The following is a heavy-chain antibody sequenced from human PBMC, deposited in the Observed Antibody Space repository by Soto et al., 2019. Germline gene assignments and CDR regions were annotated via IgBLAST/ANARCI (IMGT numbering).Heavy chain of an antibody. CDR2: INHSGST. CDR3: ARGGIAARPSYYYGMDV. D-gene: IGHD6-6*01. Sequence: SETLSLICAVYGGSFSCYYWRWLRQPPGKGLEWIGEINHSGSTNSNPSPQSRVTISVDTSKNQFSLKLSSVTAADTAVYYCARGGIAARPSYYYGMDVWGQGTTVT. CDR1: GGSFSCYY. J-gene: IGHJ6*02. V-gene: IGHV4-34*01.